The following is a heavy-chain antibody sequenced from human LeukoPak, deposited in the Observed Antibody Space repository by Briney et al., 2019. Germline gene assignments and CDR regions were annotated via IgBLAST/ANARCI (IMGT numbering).Heavy chain of an antibody. Sequence: GGSLRLSCAASGFTFSSYSMNWVRQAPGKGLEWVSSISSSSSYIYYADSVKGRFTISRDNAKNSLYLQVNSLRAEDTAVYYCARGSYKYYDILTGYYSPSGFDYWGQGTLVTVSS. V-gene: IGHV3-21*01. CDR1: GFTFSSYS. CDR3: ARGSYKYYDILTGYYSPSGFDY. CDR2: ISSSSSYI. J-gene: IGHJ4*02. D-gene: IGHD3-9*01.